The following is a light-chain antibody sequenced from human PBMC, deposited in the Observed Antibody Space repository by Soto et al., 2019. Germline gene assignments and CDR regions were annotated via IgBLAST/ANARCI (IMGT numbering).Light chain of an antibody. CDR2: EVS. Sequence: QSALTQPASVSGSPGQSITVSCTGTSSDVGGYNLVSWYQQHPGEAPKLIIYEVSKRPSGVSNRFSASKSGNTASLTISGLKAEDEADYYCCSYVGSSSWVFGGGTKLTVL. CDR1: SSDVGGYNL. J-gene: IGLJ3*02. CDR3: CSYVGSSSWV. V-gene: IGLV2-23*02.